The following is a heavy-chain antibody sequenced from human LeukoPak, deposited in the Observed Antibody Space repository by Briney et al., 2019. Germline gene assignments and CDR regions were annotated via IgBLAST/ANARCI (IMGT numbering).Heavy chain of an antibody. CDR3: AKGLSLTVTTLDY. J-gene: IGHJ4*02. CDR2: ISWNSGSI. V-gene: IGHV3-9*01. Sequence: GGSLRLSCAASGFTFDVYAMHWVRQGPGKGLEWVSGISWNSGSIGYADSVKGRFTISRDNAKNSLYLQLNSLRPEDTALYYCAKGLSLTVTTLDYWGQGTLVTVSS. D-gene: IGHD4-17*01. CDR1: GFTFDVYA.